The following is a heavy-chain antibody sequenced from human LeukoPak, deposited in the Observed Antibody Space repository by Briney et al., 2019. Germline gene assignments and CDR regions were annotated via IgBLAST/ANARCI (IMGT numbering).Heavy chain of an antibody. Sequence: GGSLRLSCAASGFTFSSYSMNWVRQAPGKGLEWVSYISSSSSTIYYADSVKGRFTISRDNAKNSLYLQMNSLRAEDTAVYYCARDRLIYYYYYMDVWGKGTTVTVSS. J-gene: IGHJ6*03. CDR2: ISSSSSTI. V-gene: IGHV3-48*01. CDR1: GFTFSSYS. CDR3: ARDRLIYYYYYMDV.